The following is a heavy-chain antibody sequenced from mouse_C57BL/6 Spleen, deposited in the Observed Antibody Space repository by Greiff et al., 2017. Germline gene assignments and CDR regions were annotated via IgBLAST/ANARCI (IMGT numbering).Heavy chain of an antibody. Sequence: EVKLVESGPGLVKPSQSLSLTCSVTGYSITSGYYWNWIRQFPGNKLEWMGYISYDGSNNYNPSLKNRISITRDTSKHQFFLKLNSVTTEDTATYYCARVYGSSLYAMDYWGQGTSVTVSS. CDR2: ISYDGSN. J-gene: IGHJ4*01. CDR3: ARVYGSSLYAMDY. V-gene: IGHV3-6*01. D-gene: IGHD1-1*01. CDR1: GYSITSGYY.